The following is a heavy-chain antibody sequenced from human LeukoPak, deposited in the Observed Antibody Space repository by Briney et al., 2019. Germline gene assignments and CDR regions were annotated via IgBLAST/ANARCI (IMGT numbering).Heavy chain of an antibody. CDR1: GGSISSSSYY. CDR3: ARATMITFGGVIVIRHFDY. V-gene: IGHV4-39*07. CDR2: IYYSGST. D-gene: IGHD3-16*02. J-gene: IGHJ4*02. Sequence: SETLSLTCTVSGGSISSSSYYWGWIRQPPGKGLEWIGSIYYSGSTYYNPSLKSRVTISVDTSKNQFSLKLSSVTAADTAVYYCARATMITFGGVIVIRHFDYWGQGTLVTVSS.